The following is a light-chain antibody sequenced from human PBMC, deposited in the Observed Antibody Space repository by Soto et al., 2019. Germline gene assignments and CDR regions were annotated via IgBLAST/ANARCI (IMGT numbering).Light chain of an antibody. CDR1: SSNIGAGYD. CDR3: QSSDSSLSGLV. J-gene: IGLJ1*01. Sequence: QSVLTQPPSVSGAPGQRVTISCTGSSSNIGAGYDVHWYQQLPGTAPKLLIYGNSNRPSGVPDRFSGSKSGTSASLAITGLQAEDEADYSCQSSDSSLSGLVFGTGTKVTVL. CDR2: GNS. V-gene: IGLV1-40*01.